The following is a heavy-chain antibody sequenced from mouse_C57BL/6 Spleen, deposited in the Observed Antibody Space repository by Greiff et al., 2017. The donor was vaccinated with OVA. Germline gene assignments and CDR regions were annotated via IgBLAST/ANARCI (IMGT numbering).Heavy chain of an antibody. D-gene: IGHD1-1*01. J-gene: IGHJ2*01. V-gene: IGHV1-80*01. CDR1: GYAFSSYW. CDR3: ARLEGITTVDY. Sequence: QVQLQQSGAELVKPGASVKISCKASGYAFSSYWMNWVKQRPGKGLEWIGQIHPGDGDTNYNGKFKGKATLTADKSSSTAYMQLSSLTSEDSAVYFCARLEGITTVDYWGQGTTLTVSS. CDR2: IHPGDGDT.